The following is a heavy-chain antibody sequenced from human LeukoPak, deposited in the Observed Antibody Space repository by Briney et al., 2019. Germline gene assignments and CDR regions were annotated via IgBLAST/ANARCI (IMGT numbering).Heavy chain of an antibody. CDR2: ISTSSSHI. D-gene: IGHD4-17*01. Sequence: PGGSLRLSCAASGFSFSSCAMEWVRQTPGKGLEWVSSISTSSSHIYYADSVKGRFTISRDNAKNSLYLQMNSLRAEDTAVYYCARGGDYVPFDYWGQGTLVTVSS. V-gene: IGHV3-21*01. CDR3: ARGGDYVPFDY. CDR1: GFSFSSCA. J-gene: IGHJ4*02.